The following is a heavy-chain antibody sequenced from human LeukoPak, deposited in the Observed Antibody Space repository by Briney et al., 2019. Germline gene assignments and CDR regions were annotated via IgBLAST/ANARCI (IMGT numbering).Heavy chain of an antibody. CDR1: GFTFSSFA. CDR3: AKYGAPDSGGLLGKPYLDS. J-gene: IGHJ4*02. Sequence: GGSLRLSCAASGFTFSSFAMSWVRQAPGKGLQWVSTISGSGGFTYYPDSVKGRFTISRDSSKNTVYLQVNSLSAEDTAVYYCAKYGAPDSGGLLGKPYLDSWGQGALVTVSS. D-gene: IGHD3-22*01. V-gene: IGHV3-23*01. CDR2: ISGSGGFT.